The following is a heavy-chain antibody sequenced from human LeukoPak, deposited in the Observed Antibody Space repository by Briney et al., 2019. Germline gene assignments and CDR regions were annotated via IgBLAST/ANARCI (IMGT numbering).Heavy chain of an antibody. CDR3: ASGVRVLYYYYYSMDV. V-gene: IGHV1-2*06. Sequence: ASVKVSCKASGYTFTGYYMHWVRQAPGQGLEWMGRINPNSGGTNYAQKFQGRVTMTRDTSISTAYMELSRLRSDDTAVYYCASGVRVLYYYYYSMDVWGKGTTVTVSS. D-gene: IGHD3-10*01. J-gene: IGHJ6*03. CDR2: INPNSGGT. CDR1: GYTFTGYY.